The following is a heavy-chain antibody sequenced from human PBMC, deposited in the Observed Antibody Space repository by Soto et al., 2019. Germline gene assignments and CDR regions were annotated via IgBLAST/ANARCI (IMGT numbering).Heavy chain of an antibody. CDR3: ARVPGGGYLDS. CDR2: ISYSGVT. V-gene: IGHV4-39*02. D-gene: IGHD5-18*01. CDR1: GDSISSDSDY. J-gene: IGHJ4*02. Sequence: SETLSLTCTVSGDSISSDSDYRGWIPQPPGEGREWIVNISYSGVTYYNAALKSRVTISVDTSDNHFFLILSSVTAADTAVYYCARVPGGGYLDSGGQGTQVTVSS.